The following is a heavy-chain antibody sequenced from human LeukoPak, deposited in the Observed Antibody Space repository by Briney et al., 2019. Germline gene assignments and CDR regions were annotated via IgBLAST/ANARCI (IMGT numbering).Heavy chain of an antibody. J-gene: IGHJ3*02. CDR2: ISGDGGST. D-gene: IGHD6-19*01. CDR1: GFTFYDYA. Sequence: GGSLRLSCATPGFTFYDYAMHWVRQAPGKGLEWVSLISGDGGSTYYADSVKGRFTISRDNSKNSLYLQMNSLRTEDTALYYCAKDDPWLAPHDAFDIWGQGTVVTVSS. CDR3: AKDDPWLAPHDAFDI. V-gene: IGHV3-43*02.